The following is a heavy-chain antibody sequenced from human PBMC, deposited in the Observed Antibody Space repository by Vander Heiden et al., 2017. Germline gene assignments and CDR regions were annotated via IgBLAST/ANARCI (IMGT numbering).Heavy chain of an antibody. D-gene: IGHD3-3*01. CDR1: GFTFGDYA. V-gene: IGHV3-49*05. Sequence: EVQLVEPGGGLVKPGRSMRLSCTASGFTFGDYAMSWFRQAPGKGLEWVGFIRSKAYGGTTEYAASVKGRFTISRDDSKSIAYLQMNSLKTEDTAVYYCTRGDFWSGYYSDYWGQGTLVTVSS. J-gene: IGHJ4*02. CDR2: IRSKAYGGTT. CDR3: TRGDFWSGYYSDY.